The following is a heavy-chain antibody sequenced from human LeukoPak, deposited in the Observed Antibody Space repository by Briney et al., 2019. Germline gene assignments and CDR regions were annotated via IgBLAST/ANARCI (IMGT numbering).Heavy chain of an antibody. CDR3: ARRRYYDSTGYLD. CDR1: GGSISSSSYY. V-gene: IGHV4-39*02. D-gene: IGHD3-22*01. Sequence: SETLSLTCTVSGGSISSSSYYWGWIRQPPGKGLEWIADVYYSGSTYYNPSLKSRVSISIDTSNNHFSLRLSSVTAADTALYYCARRRYYDSTGYLDWGQGTLVTVSS. J-gene: IGHJ1*01. CDR2: VYYSGST.